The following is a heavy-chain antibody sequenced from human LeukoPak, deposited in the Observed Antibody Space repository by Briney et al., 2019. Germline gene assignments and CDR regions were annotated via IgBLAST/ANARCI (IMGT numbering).Heavy chain of an antibody. Sequence: ASVKVSCKASGGTFSSYAISWVRQAPGQGLEWMGGIIPIFGTANYAQKFQGRVTITADESTSTAYMELSSQRSEDTAVYYCARVGTSYYYYGMDVWGQGTTVTVSS. D-gene: IGHD5-12*01. CDR3: ARVGTSYYYYGMDV. CDR1: GGTFSSYA. J-gene: IGHJ6*02. CDR2: IIPIFGTA. V-gene: IGHV1-69*13.